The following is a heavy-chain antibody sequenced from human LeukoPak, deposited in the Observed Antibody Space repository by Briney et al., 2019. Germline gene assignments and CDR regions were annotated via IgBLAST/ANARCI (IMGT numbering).Heavy chain of an antibody. CDR3: ARQHPSSSSLGAY. J-gene: IGHJ4*02. Sequence: PWEALKISCKGSGYSFTNYWIGWVRQMPGKGLEWMGLIYPGDCDTRYSPSFQGQVTLSPDKSISTAYLQWSSLKTSHSAIYYCARQHPSSSSLGAYWGQGTLVTVSS. V-gene: IGHV5-51*01. D-gene: IGHD6-6*01. CDR1: GYSFTNYW. CDR2: IYPGDCDT.